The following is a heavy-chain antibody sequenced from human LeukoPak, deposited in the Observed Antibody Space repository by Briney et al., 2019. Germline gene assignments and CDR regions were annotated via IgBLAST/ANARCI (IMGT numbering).Heavy chain of an antibody. Sequence: SETLSLTCTVSGGSISSGGYYWSWIRQPPGKGLEWIGYIYHSGSIYYNPSLKSRVTISVDRSKTQFSLKLSSVTAADTAVYYCARSSYGSGSYPIYWGQGTLVTVSS. D-gene: IGHD3-10*01. J-gene: IGHJ4*02. CDR3: ARSSYGSGSYPIY. V-gene: IGHV4-30-2*01. CDR1: GGSISSGGYY. CDR2: IYHSGSI.